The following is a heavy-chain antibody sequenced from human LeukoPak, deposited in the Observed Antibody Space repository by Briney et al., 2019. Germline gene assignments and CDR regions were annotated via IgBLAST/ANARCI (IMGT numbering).Heavy chain of an antibody. CDR2: IYTSGST. D-gene: IGHD1-26*01. Sequence: SETLSLTCTVSGGSISSYYWSWIRQPAGKGLEWIGRIYTSGSTNYNPSLKSRVTMSVDTSKNQFSLKLSSVTAADTAVYYCAGDGPVGAHRKEAFDYWGQGTLVTVSS. V-gene: IGHV4-4*07. J-gene: IGHJ4*02. CDR3: AGDGPVGAHRKEAFDY. CDR1: GGSISSYY.